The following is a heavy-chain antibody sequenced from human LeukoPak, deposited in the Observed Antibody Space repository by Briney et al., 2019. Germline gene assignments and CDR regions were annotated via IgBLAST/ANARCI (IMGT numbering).Heavy chain of an antibody. CDR1: GYSFTNYW. V-gene: IGHV5-51*01. Sequence: GESLKISCKGSGYSFTNYWIGWVRQMPGKGLEWMGIIYPGDSDTRYSPSFQGQVTISADKSIITAYLQWSSLKAADTAMYYCARLNYDSSVIGLGADFDHWGQGTLVTVSS. J-gene: IGHJ4*02. CDR3: ARLNYDSSVIGLGADFDH. D-gene: IGHD3-22*01. CDR2: IYPGDSDT.